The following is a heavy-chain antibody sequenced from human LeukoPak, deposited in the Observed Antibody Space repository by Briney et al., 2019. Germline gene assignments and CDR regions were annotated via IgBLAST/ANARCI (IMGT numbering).Heavy chain of an antibody. Sequence: GGSLRLSCAASGFTFSSYWMSWVRQAPGKGLEWVANIKQDGSEKYYVDSVKGRFTISRDNAKNSLYLQMNSLRAEDTAVYYCARDDGVVVIAQYYSDYWGQGTLVTVSS. D-gene: IGHD2-21*01. J-gene: IGHJ4*02. CDR1: GFTFSSYW. CDR3: ARDDGVVVIAQYYSDY. V-gene: IGHV3-7*01. CDR2: IKQDGSEK.